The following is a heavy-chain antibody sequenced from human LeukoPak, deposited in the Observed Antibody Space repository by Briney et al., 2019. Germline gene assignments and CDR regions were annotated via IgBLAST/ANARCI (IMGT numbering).Heavy chain of an antibody. Sequence: PSETLSLTCAVYGGSFSGYYWSWIRQPPGKGLEWIGEINHSGSTNYNPSLKSRVTISVDTSKNQFSLKLSSVTAADTAVYYRARGPLAARQNEFDPWGQGTLVTVSS. J-gene: IGHJ5*02. CDR3: ARGPLAARQNEFDP. V-gene: IGHV4-34*01. CDR2: INHSGST. D-gene: IGHD6-13*01. CDR1: GGSFSGYY.